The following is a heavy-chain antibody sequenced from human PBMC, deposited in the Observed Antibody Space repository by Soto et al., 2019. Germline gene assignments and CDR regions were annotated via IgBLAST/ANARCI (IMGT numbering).Heavy chain of an antibody. CDR2: MNPNSGNT. CDR3: ARGINYYASGDDAFDI. Sequence: QVQLVQSGAEVKKPGASVKVSCKASGYTFTSYDINGVRQATGQGLEWMGWMNPNSGNTGYAQKFQGRVTMTRNTSISTAYMELSSLRSEDTAVYYCARGINYYASGDDAFDIWCQGTMVTVSS. D-gene: IGHD3-10*01. J-gene: IGHJ3*02. CDR1: GYTFTSYD. V-gene: IGHV1-8*01.